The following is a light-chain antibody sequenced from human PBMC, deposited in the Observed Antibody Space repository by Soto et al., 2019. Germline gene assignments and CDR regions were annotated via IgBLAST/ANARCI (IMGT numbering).Light chain of an antibody. J-gene: IGKJ4*01. CDR1: QSVSSS. CDR3: QQYNDWPPLT. Sequence: EIVLTHSPATLSLSPCERATLSFSASQSVSSSLAWYQQKPGQAPRLLIYGASNGATGIPARFSGSGSGTDFTLTISNLQSEDFAVYYCQQYNDWPPLTLGGGTKVDIK. V-gene: IGKV3-11*01. CDR2: GAS.